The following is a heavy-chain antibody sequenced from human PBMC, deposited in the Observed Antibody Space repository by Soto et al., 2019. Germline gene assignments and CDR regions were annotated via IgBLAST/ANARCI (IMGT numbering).Heavy chain of an antibody. J-gene: IGHJ6*02. CDR1: RYTFTTYW. D-gene: IGHD6-19*01. CDR3: ARQLEVVAGSPYYYGMDV. Sequence: GESLKISCKGSRYTFTTYWIGWVRQMPGKGLDWMGIIYPGDSDTRYSPSFQGQVTISADKSISTAYLQWSSLKASDTAVYYCARQLEVVAGSPYYYGMDVWGQGTTVTVS. V-gene: IGHV5-51*01. CDR2: IYPGDSDT.